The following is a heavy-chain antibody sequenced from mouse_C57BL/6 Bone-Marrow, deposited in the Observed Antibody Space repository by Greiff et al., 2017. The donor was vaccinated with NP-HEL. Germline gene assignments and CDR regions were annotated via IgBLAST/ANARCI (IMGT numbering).Heavy chain of an antibody. V-gene: IGHV1-53*01. J-gene: IGHJ1*03. CDR1: GYTFTSYW. CDR3: ASLEGIYYYGLDWYFDV. D-gene: IGHD1-1*01. Sequence: QVQLKESGTELVKPGASVKLSCKASGYTFTSYWMHWVKQRPGQGLEWIGNINPSNGGTNYNEKFKSKATLTVDKSSSTAYMQLSSLTSEDSAVYYCASLEGIYYYGLDWYFDVWGTGTTVTVSS. CDR2: INPSNGGT.